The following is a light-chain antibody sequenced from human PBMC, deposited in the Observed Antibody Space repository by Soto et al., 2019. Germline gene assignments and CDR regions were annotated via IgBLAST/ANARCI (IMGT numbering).Light chain of an antibody. Sequence: QSALTQPPSASGSPGQSVTISCTGTSSDVVGYNYVSWYQQRPGKAPKLMIYEVSKRPSGVPDRFSGSKSGNTASLTVSGLQAEDEADYYCSSYAGSNNSLYVFGTGTKVTVL. CDR1: SSDVVGYNY. CDR2: EVS. CDR3: SSYAGSNNSLYV. J-gene: IGLJ1*01. V-gene: IGLV2-8*01.